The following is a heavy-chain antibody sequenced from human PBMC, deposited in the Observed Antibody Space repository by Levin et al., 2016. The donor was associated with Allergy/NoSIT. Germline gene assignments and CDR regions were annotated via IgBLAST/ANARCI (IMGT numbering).Heavy chain of an antibody. CDR3: AKDGYCSGGSCYSRYYYYGMDV. D-gene: IGHD2-15*01. V-gene: IGHV3-30*18. CDR2: ISYDGSNK. Sequence: WIRQPPGKGLEWVAVISYDGSNKYYADSVKGRFTISRDNSKNTLYLQMNSLRAEDTAVYYCAKDGYCSGGSCYSRYYYYGMDVWGQGTTVTVSS. J-gene: IGHJ6*02.